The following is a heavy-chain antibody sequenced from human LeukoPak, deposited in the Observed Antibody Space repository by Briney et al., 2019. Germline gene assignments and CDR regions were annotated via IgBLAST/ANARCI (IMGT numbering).Heavy chain of an antibody. CDR1: GGTFSSYA. CDR3: AREGSGSYYRDYYYGMDV. J-gene: IGHJ6*02. CDR2: IIPIFGTA. D-gene: IGHD3-10*01. V-gene: IGHV1-69*13. Sequence: GASVKVSCKASGGTFSSYAISWVRQAPGQGLEWMGGIIPIFGTANYAQKFQGRVTITADESTSTAYMELSSLRSEDTAVYYCAREGSGSYYRDYYYGMDVWGQGTTVTVSS.